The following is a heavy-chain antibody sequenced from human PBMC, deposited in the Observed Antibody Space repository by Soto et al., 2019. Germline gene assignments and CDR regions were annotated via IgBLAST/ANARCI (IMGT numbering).Heavy chain of an antibody. CDR2: ITGSSSYI. CDR3: ARDVYYYDSSAYWAY. Sequence: EVQLVESGGGLVKPGGSLRLSCAASGFTFSSYSMNWVRQAPGKGLEWVSSITGSSSYIYYADSVKGRFTISRDNAKNSLYLQMISLRAEATAVYYCARDVYYYDSSAYWAYWGQGTLVTVSS. D-gene: IGHD3-22*01. CDR1: GFTFSSYS. J-gene: IGHJ4*02. V-gene: IGHV3-21*02.